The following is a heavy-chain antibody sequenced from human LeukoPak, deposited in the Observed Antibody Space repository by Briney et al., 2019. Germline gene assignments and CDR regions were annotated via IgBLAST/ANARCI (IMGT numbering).Heavy chain of an antibody. CDR2: IRYDGSNK. CDR3: AVSSAVADYFDY. CDR1: GFTFSSYG. J-gene: IGHJ4*02. V-gene: IGHV3-30*02. D-gene: IGHD6-19*01. Sequence: GGSMRLSCAASGFTFSSYGMHWVRQAPGKGLEWVAFIRYDGSNKYYADSVKGRFTISRDNSKNTLYLQMNSLRAEDTAVYYCAVSSAVADYFDYWGQGTLVTVSS.